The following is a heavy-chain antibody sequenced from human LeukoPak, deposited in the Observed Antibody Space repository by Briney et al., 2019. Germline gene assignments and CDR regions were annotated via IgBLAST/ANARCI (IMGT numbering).Heavy chain of an antibody. Sequence: SETLSLTCTVSGGSISSYYWSCIRQPPGKGLEWIGYIYYSGSTNYNPSLKSRVTISVDTSKNQFSLKLSSVTAADTAVYYCARGYYDSSGYYFDYWGQGTLVTVSS. V-gene: IGHV4-59*01. J-gene: IGHJ4*02. CDR2: IYYSGST. D-gene: IGHD3-22*01. CDR3: ARGYYDSSGYYFDY. CDR1: GGSISSYY.